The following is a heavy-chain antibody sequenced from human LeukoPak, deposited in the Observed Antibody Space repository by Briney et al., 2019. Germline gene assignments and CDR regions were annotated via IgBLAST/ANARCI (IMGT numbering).Heavy chain of an antibody. CDR3: AKEGRSLQTY. CDR1: GFTFSSYW. CDR2: IKEDGTET. Sequence: GGSLRLSCATSGFTFSSYWMSWVRQAPGKGLEWVANIKEDGTETYYVDSVKGRFTISRDNAKNSLYLQMNSLRVEDTAVYYCAKEGRSLQTYWGQGTLVTVSS. D-gene: IGHD5-24*01. V-gene: IGHV3-7*03. J-gene: IGHJ4*02.